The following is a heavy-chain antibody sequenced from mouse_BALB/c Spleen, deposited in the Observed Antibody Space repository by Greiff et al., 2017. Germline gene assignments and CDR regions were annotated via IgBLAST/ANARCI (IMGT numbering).Heavy chain of an antibody. J-gene: IGHJ4*01. CDR1: GFSLSTYGIG. CDR3: ARIDYYGSSSRWGAMDY. V-gene: IGHV8-11*01. Sequence: QVTLKESGPGILQPSQTLSLTCSFSGFSLSTYGIGVGWIRQPSGKGLEWLAHIWWNDNKYYNTALKSRLTISKDTSNNQVFLKIASVDTADTATYYWARIDYYGSSSRWGAMDYWGQGTSVTVSS. CDR2: IWWNDNK. D-gene: IGHD1-1*01.